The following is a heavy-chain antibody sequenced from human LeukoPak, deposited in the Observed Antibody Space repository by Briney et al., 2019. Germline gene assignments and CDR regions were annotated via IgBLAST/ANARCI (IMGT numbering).Heavy chain of an antibody. Sequence: ASVKVSCKASGYTFTGYYMHWVRQAPGQGLEWMGGINPNSGGTNYAQKFQGRVTMTRDTSISTAYMELSRLRSDDTAVYYCAREELRVLRFLEWLPGDYWGQGTLVTVSS. CDR2: INPNSGGT. J-gene: IGHJ4*02. CDR1: GYTFTGYY. CDR3: AREELRVLRFLEWLPGDY. V-gene: IGHV1-2*02. D-gene: IGHD3-3*01.